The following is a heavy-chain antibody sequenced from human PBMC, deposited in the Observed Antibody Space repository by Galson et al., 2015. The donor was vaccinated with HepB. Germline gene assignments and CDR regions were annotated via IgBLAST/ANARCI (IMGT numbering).Heavy chain of an antibody. V-gene: IGHV3-30-3*01. CDR1: GFTFSSYA. D-gene: IGHD3-22*01. J-gene: IGHJ4*02. Sequence: SLRLSCAASGFTFSSYAMHWVRQAQGKGLEWVAVISYDGSNKYYADSVKGRFTISRDNSKNTLYLHMNSLRAEDTAVYYCARGEKYYYDSSGPSPPLGYWGQGTLVTVSS. CDR2: ISYDGSNK. CDR3: ARGEKYYYDSSGPSPPLGY.